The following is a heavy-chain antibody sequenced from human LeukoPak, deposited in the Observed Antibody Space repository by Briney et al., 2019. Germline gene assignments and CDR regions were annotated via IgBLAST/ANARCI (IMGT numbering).Heavy chain of an antibody. CDR3: ARSFYDYVWGSYRENLSDY. V-gene: IGHV1-2*02. J-gene: IGHJ4*02. CDR2: INPNSGGT. Sequence: GASVKVSCKASGYTFTGYYMHWVRQAPGQGLEWMGWINPNSGGTNYAQKFQGRVTMTRDTSISTAYMELSRLRSDDTAVYYCARSFYDYVWGSYRENLSDYWGQGTLVTVSS. D-gene: IGHD3-16*02. CDR1: GYTFTGYY.